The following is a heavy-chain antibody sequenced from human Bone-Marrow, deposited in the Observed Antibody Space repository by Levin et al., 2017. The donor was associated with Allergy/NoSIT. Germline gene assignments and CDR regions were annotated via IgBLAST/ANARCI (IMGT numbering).Heavy chain of an antibody. V-gene: IGHV3-30*04. CDR1: GFVFNTYT. CDR3: AREPVDTALEGLFEY. CDR2: LSYGGTTQ. J-gene: IGHJ4*02. Sequence: GESLKISCVASGFVFNTYTMHWVRQAPGKGLEWVALLSYGGTTQYYGDSVKGRFTISRDISKNTLYLQMNSLESEDTAVYFCAREPVDTALEGLFEYWGQGTLVTVSS. D-gene: IGHD5-18*01.